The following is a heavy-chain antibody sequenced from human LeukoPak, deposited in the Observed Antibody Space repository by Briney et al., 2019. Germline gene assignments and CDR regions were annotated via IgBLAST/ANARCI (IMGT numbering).Heavy chain of an antibody. D-gene: IGHD5-18*01. CDR1: GYTFTGYH. V-gene: IGHV1-69*10. CDR2: IIPILGIA. J-gene: IGHJ4*02. CDR3: ASSGYSYGYKDY. Sequence: SVEVSCKTSGYTFTGYHMHWVRQAPGQGLEWMGWIIPILGIANYAQKFQGRVTITADKSTSTAYMELSSLRSEDTAVYYCASSGYSYGYKDYWGQGTLVTVSS.